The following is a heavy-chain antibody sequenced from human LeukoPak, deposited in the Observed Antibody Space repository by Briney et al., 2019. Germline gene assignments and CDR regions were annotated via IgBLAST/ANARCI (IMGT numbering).Heavy chain of an antibody. D-gene: IGHD6-13*01. CDR3: VRDRTAAAGEFDY. CDR2: IDSGGSRT. CDR1: EFTFSSYW. V-gene: IGHV3-74*03. J-gene: IGHJ4*02. Sequence: GGSLRLSCVAAEFTFSSYWMHWVRQAPGKGLVWVSRIDSGGSRTKYADSVKGRFTISRDNAENTLYLQLNSLRADDTAVYYCVRDRTAAAGEFDYWGQGTLVTVSS.